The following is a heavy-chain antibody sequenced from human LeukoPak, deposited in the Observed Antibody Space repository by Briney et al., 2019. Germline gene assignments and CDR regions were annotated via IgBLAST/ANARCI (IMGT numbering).Heavy chain of an antibody. V-gene: IGHV3-23*01. CDR2: VSGGGVTT. CDR3: PKQSYASGWNPFDY. CDR1: GFTFSSYA. J-gene: IGHJ4*02. D-gene: IGHD6-19*01. Sequence: GGSLRLSCAASGFTFSSYAMSRVRQAPGKGPEWVSTVSGGGVTTYYADSAKGRFTISRDNSKNTQYLQMNSLTAEDTAVYYCPKQSYASGWNPFDYWGQGILVTVSS.